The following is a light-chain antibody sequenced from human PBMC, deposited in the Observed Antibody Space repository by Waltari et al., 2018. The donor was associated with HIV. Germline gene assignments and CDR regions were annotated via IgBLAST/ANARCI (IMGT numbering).Light chain of an antibody. J-gene: IGKJ3*01. CDR3: QQRKHWPPLT. V-gene: IGKV3-11*01. CDR1: QNVINF. CDR2: DAS. Sequence: EIVLTQSPATLSLSPGERATLSCRASQNVINFLAWYQQRPGQAPRLLIYDASIRSTGIPARFSGSGSVTDFTLTSSSLEPEDSAVYYCQQRKHWPPLTFGPGTKVEIK.